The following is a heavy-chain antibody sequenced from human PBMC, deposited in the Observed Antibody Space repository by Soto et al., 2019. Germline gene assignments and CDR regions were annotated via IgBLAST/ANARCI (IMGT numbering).Heavy chain of an antibody. CDR2: IDHDGPT. CDR1: GFTFSNYW. J-gene: IGHJ4*02. V-gene: IGHV3-74*01. CDR3: VRDSHGDY. Sequence: EVQVVESGGGLVQPGGSLRLSCAGSGFTFSNYWMHWVRQAPGKGLEWVSRIDHDGPTDYADSVRGRFTISRDNAENTLYLQMNSLRPEDTAVYYCVRDSHGDYWGQGTLVTVSS.